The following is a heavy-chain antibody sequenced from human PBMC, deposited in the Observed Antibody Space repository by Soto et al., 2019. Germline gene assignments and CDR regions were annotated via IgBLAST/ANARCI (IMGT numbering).Heavy chain of an antibody. CDR2: ISYDGSNK. V-gene: IGHV3-30-3*01. Sequence: QVQLVESGGGVVQPGRSLRLSCAASGFTFSSYAMHWVRQAPGKGLEWVAVISYDGSNKYYADSVKGRFTISRDNSKNTLYLQMNSLRAEDTAVYYCAXTGXXXXXXXAFDIWGQGTMVTVSS. CDR3: AXTGXXXXXXXAFDI. CDR1: GFTFSSYA. J-gene: IGHJ3*02.